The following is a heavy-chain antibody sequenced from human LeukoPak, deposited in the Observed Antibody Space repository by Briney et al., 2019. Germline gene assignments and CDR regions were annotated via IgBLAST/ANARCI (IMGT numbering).Heavy chain of an antibody. V-gene: IGHV4-39*01. CDR3: ARHENGDVDY. Sequence: SETLSLTCTVSGGSISSSSYYWGWIRQPPGKGLEWIGSIYYSGSTYYNPSLKSRVTISVDTSKNQFSLKLSSVTAADTAVYYCARHENGDVDYWGQGTLVTVSS. CDR2: IYYSGST. CDR1: GGSISSSSYY. D-gene: IGHD4-17*01. J-gene: IGHJ4*02.